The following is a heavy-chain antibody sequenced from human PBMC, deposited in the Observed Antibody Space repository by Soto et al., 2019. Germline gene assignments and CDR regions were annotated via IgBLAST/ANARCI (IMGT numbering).Heavy chain of an antibody. D-gene: IGHD3-22*01. Sequence: QVQLVQSGAEVKKPGASVKVSCKASGYTFTSYAMHWVRQAPGQRLEGMGWIKAGKGNTKYSQKFQGRVTITRDTSASTAYMELSSLRSEDTAVYYCARDPPYYYDSSGYYPRYYYYYGMDVWGQGTTVTVSS. J-gene: IGHJ6*02. CDR1: GYTFTSYA. CDR2: IKAGKGNT. V-gene: IGHV1-3*01. CDR3: ARDPPYYYDSSGYYPRYYYYYGMDV.